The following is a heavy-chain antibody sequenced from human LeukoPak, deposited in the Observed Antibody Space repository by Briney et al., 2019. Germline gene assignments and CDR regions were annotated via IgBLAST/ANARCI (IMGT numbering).Heavy chain of an antibody. D-gene: IGHD5-18*01. V-gene: IGHV3-48*01. J-gene: IGHJ4*02. Sequence: GGSLRLSCAASGFIFSNYNMNWVRQTPGKGLEWLSYISSSSGTIYYADSVKGRFTISGDSAKNSLHLQMNSLRAEDTAVYYCARALGYSYGYAVDYWGQGTLVTVSS. CDR3: ARALGYSYGYAVDY. CDR2: ISSSSGTI. CDR1: GFIFSNYN.